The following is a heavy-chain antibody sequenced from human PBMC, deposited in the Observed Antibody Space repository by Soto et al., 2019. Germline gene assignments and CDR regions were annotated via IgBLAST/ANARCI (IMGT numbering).Heavy chain of an antibody. CDR2: INRSGST. CDR1: GGSFSGYY. D-gene: IGHD3-10*01. CDR3: AREATMVRGYAV. J-gene: IGHJ6*02. V-gene: IGHV4-34*01. Sequence: SETLSLTCAVYGGSFSGYYWSWIRQPPGKGLEWIGEINRSGSTNYNPSLKSRVTISVDTSKNQFSLKLSSVTAADTAVYYCAREATMVRGYAVWGQGTTVTVSS.